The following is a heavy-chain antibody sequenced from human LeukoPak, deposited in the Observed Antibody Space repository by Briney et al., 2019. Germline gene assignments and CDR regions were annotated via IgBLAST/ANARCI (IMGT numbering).Heavy chain of an antibody. V-gene: IGHV3-21*01. CDR3: ARVVRYSNYVDY. J-gene: IGHJ4*02. CDR2: ISSSSYI. Sequence: PGGSLRLSCAASGFTFSSYSMNWVRQAPGKGLEWVSSISSSSYIYYADTVKGRFTISRDNAKNSLYLQMNSLRAEDTAVYYCARVVRYSNYVDYWGQGTLVTVSS. CDR1: GFTFSSYS. D-gene: IGHD4-11*01.